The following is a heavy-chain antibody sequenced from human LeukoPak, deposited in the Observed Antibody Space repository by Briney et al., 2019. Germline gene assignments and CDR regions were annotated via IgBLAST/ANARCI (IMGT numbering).Heavy chain of an antibody. Sequence: TGGSLRLSCAASGFSFSRYDMHWVRQATGKGLEWVSAIGTAGDTYYSTSVKGRFTISRENAKNSLYLQLNSLRAGDTAVYYCVRDTITLGLSGGFDLWDRGILVTVSS. D-gene: IGHD3-10*01. CDR2: IGTAGDT. J-gene: IGHJ2*01. CDR1: GFSFSRYD. V-gene: IGHV3-13*01. CDR3: VRDTITLGLSGGFDL.